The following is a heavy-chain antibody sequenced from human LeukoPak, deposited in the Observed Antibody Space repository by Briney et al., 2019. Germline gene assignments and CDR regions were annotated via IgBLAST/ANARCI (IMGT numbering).Heavy chain of an antibody. D-gene: IGHD6-13*01. J-gene: IGHJ4*02. CDR2: ITGSGDDT. CDR1: GFTFSSYA. CDR3: AKDPRHSTNWFFDY. Sequence: GGSLRLSCAASGFTFSSYAMSWVRQAPGKGLEWVSSITGSGDDTNHADSVKGRFTISRDDSKNTLYLQMNSLRAEDTAVYYCAKDPRHSTNWFFDYWGQGTLVTVSS. V-gene: IGHV3-23*01.